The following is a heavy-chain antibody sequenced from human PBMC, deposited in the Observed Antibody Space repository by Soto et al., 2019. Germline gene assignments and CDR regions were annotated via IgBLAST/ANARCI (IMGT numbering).Heavy chain of an antibody. Sequence: QVQLLQSGSEMQKPRSSVKVSCKASGGTFSSYAISWVRQAPGQGLEWMGWIIPIFGTANYAQKFQGRVTITADESTSTVDIELSSMSSEDTAVYYCARRPVSWSYAYCYGRDVWGPGATVTVAS. CDR1: GGTFSSYA. J-gene: IGHJ6*02. D-gene: IGHD1-26*01. V-gene: IGHV1-69*12. CDR2: IIPIFGTA. CDR3: ARRPVSWSYAYCYGRDV.